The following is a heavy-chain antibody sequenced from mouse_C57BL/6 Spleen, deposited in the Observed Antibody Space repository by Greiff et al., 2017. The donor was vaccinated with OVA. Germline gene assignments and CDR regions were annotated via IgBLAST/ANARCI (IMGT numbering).Heavy chain of an antibody. J-gene: IGHJ2*01. Sequence: EVQLQQSGAELVRPGASVKLSCTASGFNIKDDYMHWVKQRPEQGLEWIGWIDPENGDTKYASKFQGKATITADTSSNTAYLQLSSLTSEDTAVYYCTNGNDFDYWGQGTTLTVSS. CDR1: GFNIKDDY. CDR2: IDPENGDT. V-gene: IGHV14-4*01. D-gene: IGHD1-1*01. CDR3: TNGNDFDY.